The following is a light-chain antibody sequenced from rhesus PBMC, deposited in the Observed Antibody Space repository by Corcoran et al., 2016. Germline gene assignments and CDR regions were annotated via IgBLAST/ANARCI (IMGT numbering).Light chain of an antibody. CDR3: QHGNSNPLT. Sequence: DIQMSQSPSSLSASVGDRVTITCRASQGISSYLNWYQQKPGKAPKLLIYYANSLASGVPSRFSGSGSGTDCTPTISSLQPEDFATYYGQHGNSNPLTFGPGTKLDIK. J-gene: IGKJ3*01. CDR1: QGISSY. V-gene: IGKV1-32*02. CDR2: YAN.